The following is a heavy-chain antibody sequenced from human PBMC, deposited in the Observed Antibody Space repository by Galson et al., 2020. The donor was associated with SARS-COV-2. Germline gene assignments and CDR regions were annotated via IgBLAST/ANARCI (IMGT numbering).Heavy chain of an antibody. CDR1: GFTFTNSA. CDR3: AAHGYTSGLTLFDV. J-gene: IGHJ3*01. V-gene: IGHV1-58*02. Sequence: SVKVSCKASGFTFTNSAIQWVRQTRGQRLEWIGWIVVGSGDTNYAQIFQERVTITWDMSTSTAYMELSSVRPEDTALYYCAAHGYTSGLTLFDVWGQGTLVAVSS. CDR2: IVVGSGDT. D-gene: IGHD5-12*01.